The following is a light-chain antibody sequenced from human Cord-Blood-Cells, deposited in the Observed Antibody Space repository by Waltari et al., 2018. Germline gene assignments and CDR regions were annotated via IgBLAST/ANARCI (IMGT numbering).Light chain of an antibody. Sequence: GQSITISCAGTSSDVGSYNLVSWYQQHPGKAPKLMIYEGSKRPSGVSNRFSGSKSGNTASLTISGLQAEDEADYYCCSYAGSSTWVFGGGTKLTVL. V-gene: IGLV2-23*01. CDR2: EGS. CDR1: SSDVGSYNL. CDR3: CSYAGSSTWV. J-gene: IGLJ3*02.